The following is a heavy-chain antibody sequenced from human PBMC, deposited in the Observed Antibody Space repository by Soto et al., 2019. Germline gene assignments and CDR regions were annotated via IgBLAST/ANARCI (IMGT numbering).Heavy chain of an antibody. V-gene: IGHV3-23*01. CDR3: TRQGPPEEIALDY. Sequence: GGSLRLSCLASGVTFSSYAMTWVRQAPGKGLEWVSLISGNGGNTYYADSVKGRFTISRDDSKNTAYLQMNSLKTEDTAVYYCTRQGPPEEIALDYWGQGTLVTVSS. CDR2: ISGNGGNT. J-gene: IGHJ4*02. CDR1: GVTFSSYA. D-gene: IGHD2-21*01.